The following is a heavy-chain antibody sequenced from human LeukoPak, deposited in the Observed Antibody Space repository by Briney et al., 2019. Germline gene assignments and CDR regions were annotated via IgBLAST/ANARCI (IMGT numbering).Heavy chain of an antibody. CDR1: GGSFSGYY. D-gene: IGHD2-15*01. V-gene: IGHV4-34*01. Sequence: SETLSLTCAVSGGSFSGYYWSWIRQPPGKGLEWIGEINHSGSTNYNPSLKSRDTISVDTSKNQFSLKLSSVTAADTAVYYCAVERGKKYCSGGSCYWRGYFQHWGQGTLVTVSS. CDR2: INHSGST. CDR3: AVERGKKYCSGGSCYWRGYFQH. J-gene: IGHJ1*01.